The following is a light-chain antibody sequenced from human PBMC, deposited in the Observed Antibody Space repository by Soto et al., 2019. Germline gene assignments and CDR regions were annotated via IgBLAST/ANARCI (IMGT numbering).Light chain of an antibody. J-gene: IGLJ1*01. CDR2: DVS. V-gene: IGLV2-11*01. CDR1: SSDVGTYDF. CDR3: CLYAVTFYV. Sequence: QSALTQPRSVSGSPGQSVTISCTGTSSDVGTYDFVSWYQQHPGKAPRLMIFDVSERPSGVPDRFSGSKSGNTASLTISGLQAEDEADYYCCLYAVTFYVIGTGTKVTVL.